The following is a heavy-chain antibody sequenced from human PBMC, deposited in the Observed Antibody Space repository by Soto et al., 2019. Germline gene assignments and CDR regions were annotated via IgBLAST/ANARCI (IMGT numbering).Heavy chain of an antibody. CDR1: RVSVDSSG. D-gene: IGHD6-13*01. CDR3: ARDFTGGGSSWSYYYSGMAV. Sequence: PWGSTKVGRASCRVSVDSSGMNVVLQDPGKGLGWVSSISSSSSYIYYADSVKGRFTISRDNAKNSLYLKMNRLRAEDTAVYYCARDFTGGGSSWSYYYSGMAVRGHGTTVTVTS. V-gene: IGHV3-21*01. CDR2: ISSSSSYI. J-gene: IGHJ6*02.